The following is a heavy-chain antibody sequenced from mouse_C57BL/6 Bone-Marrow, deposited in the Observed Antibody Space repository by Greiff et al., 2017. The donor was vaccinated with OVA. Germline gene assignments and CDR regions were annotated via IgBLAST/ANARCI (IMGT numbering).Heavy chain of an antibody. D-gene: IGHD4-1*02. V-gene: IGHV3-8*01. CDR2: ISYSGST. CDR1: GYSITSYY. Sequence: EVQGVESGPGLAKPSQTLSLTCSATGYSITSYYWNWIRKFPGNKLEYMGYISYSGSTDYNPTIKSRSSITRDTSKNQYYLQLNSVTTEDTATDYCARWGPTGFDYWSQGTTLTVSS. CDR3: ARWGPTGFDY. J-gene: IGHJ2*01.